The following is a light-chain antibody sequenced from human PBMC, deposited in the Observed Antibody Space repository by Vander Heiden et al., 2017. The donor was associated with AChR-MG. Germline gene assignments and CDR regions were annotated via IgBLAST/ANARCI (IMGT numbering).Light chain of an antibody. CDR3: HQTHALPYT. V-gene: IGKV1-39*01. J-gene: IGKJ2*01. CDR2: GTS. Sequence: DIQMTQSPSSLSAFVGDTVTIICRASQSIGSKLNWYQRKPGKAPNLLVSGTSSFQSGVPSRFSGSGSGTDFTLTISSLQPADFATYYCHQTHALPYTFGQGTNLEIK. CDR1: QSIGSK.